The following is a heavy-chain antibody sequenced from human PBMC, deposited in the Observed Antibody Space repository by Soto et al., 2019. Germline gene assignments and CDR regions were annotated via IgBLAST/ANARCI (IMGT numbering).Heavy chain of an antibody. CDR1: GYSFISYW. Sequence: GESLKISCKTSGYSFISYWVAWVRQLPGKGLEWMGTFYPGDSTSTYSPSFQGQVTISVDKSISTAYLQLSSLKASDTAMYYCARIIGYCRNNDCSWTFDIWGQGTMVTV. J-gene: IGHJ3*02. CDR3: ARIIGYCRNNDCSWTFDI. CDR2: FYPGDSTS. D-gene: IGHD2-15*01. V-gene: IGHV5-51*01.